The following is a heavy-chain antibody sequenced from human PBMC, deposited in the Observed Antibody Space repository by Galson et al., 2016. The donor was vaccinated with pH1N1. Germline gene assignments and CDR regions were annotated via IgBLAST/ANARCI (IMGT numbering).Heavy chain of an antibody. V-gene: IGHV3-20*04. Sequence: SLRLSCAASGFTFDDYGMSWVRQAPGKGLEWVSGINWNGGSTGYADSVKGRFTISRDNAKNSLYLQMNSLRAEDTALYYCARERGPGYHYNGMDVWGQGTTVTVSS. J-gene: IGHJ6*02. CDR1: GFTFDDYG. CDR2: INWNGGST. CDR3: ARERGPGYHYNGMDV.